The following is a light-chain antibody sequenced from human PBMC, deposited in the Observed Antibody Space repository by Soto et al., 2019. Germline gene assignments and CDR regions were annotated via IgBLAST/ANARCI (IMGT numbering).Light chain of an antibody. CDR3: QQSYSSLYT. J-gene: IGKJ2*01. CDR1: QSISSF. CDR2: TAS. Sequence: DILMTQSPSSLSASVGDRVTITCQASQSISSFLNWYQQKPGKAPELLIYTASSLQSGAPPRFSGGGSGTEFTLTITSLQPEDFATYYCQQSYSSLYTCGQGTKLEIK. V-gene: IGKV1-39*01.